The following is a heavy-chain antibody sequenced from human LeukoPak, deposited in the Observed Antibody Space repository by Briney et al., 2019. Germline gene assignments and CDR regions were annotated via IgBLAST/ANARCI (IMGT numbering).Heavy chain of an antibody. D-gene: IGHD1-7*01. CDR2: ISTYNGNT. V-gene: IGHV1-18*01. J-gene: IGHJ5*02. CDR1: GYSFSRYG. Sequence: ASVKVSCKASGYSFSRYGISWVRQAPGQGLEWMGWISTYNGNTNYAQKFQGRVTMTTDTSTNTAYMELRSLRYDDTAVYYCARAYNWNYEFDPWGQGTLVTVSS. CDR3: ARAYNWNYEFDP.